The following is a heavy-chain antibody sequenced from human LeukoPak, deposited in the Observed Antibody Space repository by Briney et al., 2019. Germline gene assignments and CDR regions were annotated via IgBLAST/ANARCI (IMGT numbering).Heavy chain of an antibody. D-gene: IGHD2-2*01. J-gene: IGHJ6*03. CDR3: AKDREYQLLRYYYYYMDV. CDR2: ISGSGGST. CDR1: GFTFSSYA. V-gene: IGHV3-23*01. Sequence: GGSLRLSCAASGFTFSSYAMSWVRQAPGKGLEWVSAISGSGGSTYYADSVKGRFTISRDNPKNTLYLQMNSLRAEDTAVYYCAKDREYQLLRYYYYYMDVWGKGTTVTVSS.